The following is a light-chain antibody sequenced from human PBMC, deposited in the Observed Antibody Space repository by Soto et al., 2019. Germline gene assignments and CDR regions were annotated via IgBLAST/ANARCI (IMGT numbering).Light chain of an antibody. CDR1: QSLSNNF. V-gene: IGKV3-20*01. J-gene: IGKJ1*01. CDR2: GAT. CDR3: QQYGSSGT. Sequence: EVVLTQSPGTLSLSPGEGDTLSCRASQSLSNNFLAWYQQKPGQAPRLLIYGATSRATGVPDRFSGSGSGTDFTLTINRLEPEDFAVYYCQQYGSSGTFGQGTKVDIK.